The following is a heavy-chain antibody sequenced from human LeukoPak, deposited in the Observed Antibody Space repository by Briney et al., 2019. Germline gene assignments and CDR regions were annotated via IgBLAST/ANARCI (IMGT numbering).Heavy chain of an antibody. V-gene: IGHV4-61*01. D-gene: IGHD3-10*01. Sequence: SETLSLTCTASGCTVSSCSYYWSWIPQPPGKGLECNGNLYYSGSTNYNPSLNSRIASSVDTSKNQFSLKLSSVTAADTAVYYSARGYGSGSYPFDYWGQGNLVTVSS. CDR1: GCTVSSCSYY. CDR2: LYYSGST. CDR3: ARGYGSGSYPFDY. J-gene: IGHJ4*02.